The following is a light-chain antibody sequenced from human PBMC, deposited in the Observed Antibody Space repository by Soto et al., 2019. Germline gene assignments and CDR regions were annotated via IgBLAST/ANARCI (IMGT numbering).Light chain of an antibody. V-gene: IGKV4-1*01. Sequence: DIVMTQSPDSLAVSLGERATINCKSSQNVLYKSNNENYLAWYQQKPGQPPKLLIYWASTRKPGVPDRFSGSGSGSYFTLTISSLQAEDVAVYYYQQYYNTPPYTFGQGTKLEI. J-gene: IGKJ2*01. CDR1: QNVLYKSNNENY. CDR2: WAS. CDR3: QQYYNTPPYT.